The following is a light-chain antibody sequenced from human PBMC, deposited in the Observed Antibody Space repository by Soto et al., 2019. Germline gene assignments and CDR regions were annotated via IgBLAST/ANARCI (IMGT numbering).Light chain of an antibody. Sequence: DIQMTQSPSSLSASVGDRVTITCRASQTISTYLNWYQQKPGKAPKLLVYAASSLQSGVPSRFSGSGSGTDFTLTVSSLQPEDFATYYCQQGYNTPYTCGQGTKVDVK. J-gene: IGKJ2*01. V-gene: IGKV1-39*01. CDR1: QTISTY. CDR2: AAS. CDR3: QQGYNTPYT.